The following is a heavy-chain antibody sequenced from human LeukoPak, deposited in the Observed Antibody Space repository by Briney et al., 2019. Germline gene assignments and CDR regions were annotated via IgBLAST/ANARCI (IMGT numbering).Heavy chain of an antibody. Sequence: GGSLRLSCAASGFTFNNAWMSWVRQAPGKGLEWVGRIKSKTDGGTTDYAAPVKGRFTISRDDSKNTLYLQMNSLKTEDTAVYYCTTPYYYDSSGYPYWGQGTLVTVSS. CDR1: GFTFNNAW. J-gene: IGHJ4*02. CDR3: TTPYYYDSSGYPY. D-gene: IGHD3-22*01. V-gene: IGHV3-15*01. CDR2: IKSKTDGGTT.